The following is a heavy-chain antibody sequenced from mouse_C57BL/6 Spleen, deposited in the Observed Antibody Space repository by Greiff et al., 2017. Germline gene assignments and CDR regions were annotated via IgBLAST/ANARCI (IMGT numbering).Heavy chain of an antibody. J-gene: IGHJ3*01. V-gene: IGHV1-82*01. Sequence: QVQLQQSGPELVKPGASVKISCKASGYAFSSSWMNWVKQRPGKGLEWIGRIYPGDGDTNYNGKFKGQATLTADKASSTAYMQLSSLTSEDSAVYFCASPFYWCQGTLVTVSA. CDR1: GYAFSSSW. CDR3: ASPFY. CDR2: IYPGDGDT.